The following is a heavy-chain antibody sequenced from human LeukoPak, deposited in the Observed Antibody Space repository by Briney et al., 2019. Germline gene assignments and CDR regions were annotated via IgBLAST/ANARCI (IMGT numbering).Heavy chain of an antibody. CDR1: GFTFSSYG. J-gene: IGHJ4*02. CDR3: ARDRAVTFGGAEIDY. V-gene: IGHV3-33*01. Sequence: GGSLRLSCAASGFTFSSYGMHWVRQAPGKGLEWVAVIWYDGSNKYYADSVKGRFTISRDNSKNTLYLQMNSLRAEDTAVYYCARDRAVTFGGAEIDYWGQGTLVTVSS. D-gene: IGHD3-16*01. CDR2: IWYDGSNK.